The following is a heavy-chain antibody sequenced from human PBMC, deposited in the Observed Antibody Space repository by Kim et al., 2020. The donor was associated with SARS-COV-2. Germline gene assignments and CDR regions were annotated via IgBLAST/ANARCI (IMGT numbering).Heavy chain of an antibody. Sequence: GGSLRLSCAASGFTFDDYAMHWVRQAPGKGLEWVSGISWNSGSIGYADSVKGRFTISRDNAKNSLYLQMNSLRAEDTALYYCAKAPYCSGGSCYKSDYYYFYGMDYWGQGTTVTVSS. CDR2: ISWNSGSI. J-gene: IGHJ6*02. CDR3: AKAPYCSGGSCYKSDYYYFYGMDY. V-gene: IGHV3-9*01. D-gene: IGHD2-15*01. CDR1: GFTFDDYA.